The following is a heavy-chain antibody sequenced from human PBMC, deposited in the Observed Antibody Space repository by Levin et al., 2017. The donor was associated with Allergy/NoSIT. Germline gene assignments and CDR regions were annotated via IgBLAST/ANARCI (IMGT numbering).Heavy chain of an antibody. J-gene: IGHJ4*02. CDR2: IKRDESEK. V-gene: IGHV3-7*03. Sequence: ETLSLTCAASGFPFSDHWMSWVRQAPGKGLEWVANIKRDESEKYYLDSVKGRFTISRDNSKNSLYLQMNNLRAEDTAVYYCATSKAAAGNDWGQGTLVTVSS. D-gene: IGHD6-13*01. CDR3: ATSKAAAGND. CDR1: GFPFSDHW.